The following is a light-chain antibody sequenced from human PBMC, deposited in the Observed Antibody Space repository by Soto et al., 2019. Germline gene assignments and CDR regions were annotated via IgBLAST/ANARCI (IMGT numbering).Light chain of an antibody. CDR3: QQADSFPIT. Sequence: IQMAQPPSSVSASVRDRVTISCRPSEEINSRFAWYHPKTGNAPKLLIYATFILQSGIPSRISGYGSGTDFTLSNSSVLLEEFATYNCQQADSFPITFGQGTLLEI. V-gene: IGKV1-12*01. CDR1: EEINSR. CDR2: ATF. J-gene: IGKJ5*01.